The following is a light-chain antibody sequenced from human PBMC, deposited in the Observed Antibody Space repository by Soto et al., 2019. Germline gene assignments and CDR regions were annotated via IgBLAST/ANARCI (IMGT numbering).Light chain of an antibody. V-gene: IGLV2-14*01. CDR2: DVT. CDR3: CSYTDIALDVV. CDR1: SSDIGDYDY. Sequence: QSVLTQPASVSGSPGQSITISCTGTSSDIGDYDYVSWYQHLPGKAPKLLIFDVTHRPSGVSDRFSGSKSGNTASLTISGVLPEDEADYYCCSYTDIALDVVFGGGTKVTVL. J-gene: IGLJ2*01.